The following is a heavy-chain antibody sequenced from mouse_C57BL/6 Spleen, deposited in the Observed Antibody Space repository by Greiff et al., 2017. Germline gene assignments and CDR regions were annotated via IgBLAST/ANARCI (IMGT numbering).Heavy chain of an antibody. CDR3: AASGNHFDY. Sequence: QVQLQQPGAELVMPGASVKLSCKASGYTFTSYWMHWVKQRHGQGLEWIGEIDPSDSYTNYNQKFKGKSTLTVDKSSSTAYMQLSSLTSEDSAVYYCAASGNHFDYWGQGTTLTVSS. CDR1: GYTFTSYW. D-gene: IGHD2-1*01. CDR2: IDPSDSYT. V-gene: IGHV1-69*01. J-gene: IGHJ2*01.